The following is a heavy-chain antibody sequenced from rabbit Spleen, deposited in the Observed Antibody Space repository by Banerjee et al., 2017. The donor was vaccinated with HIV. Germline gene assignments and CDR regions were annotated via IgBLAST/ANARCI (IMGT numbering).Heavy chain of an antibody. D-gene: IGHD1-1*01. CDR1: GFSFSYSYW. V-gene: IGHV1S45*01. Sequence: QEQLEESGGDLVKPERSLTLTCTASGFSFSYSYWICWVRQAPGKGLEWIACIYAGSSGSTYYASWAKGRFTISKTSSTTVTLQMTSLTAADTATYFCARDLPGVIGWNFNLWGPGTLVTVS. CDR2: IYAGSSGST. J-gene: IGHJ4*01. CDR3: ARDLPGVIGWNFNL.